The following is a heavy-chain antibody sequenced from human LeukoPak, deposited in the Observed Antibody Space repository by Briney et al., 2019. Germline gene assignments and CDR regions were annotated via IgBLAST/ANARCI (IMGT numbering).Heavy chain of an antibody. CDR1: GFTFSKYA. D-gene: IGHD5-24*01. CDR2: IWYDGSNK. CDR3: ASEEMATIRVALDY. J-gene: IGHJ4*02. V-gene: IGHV3-33*08. Sequence: GGSLRLSCATSGFTFSKYAIHWVRQAPGKGLEWVAVIWYDGSNKYYADSVKGRFTISRDNSKNTLYLQMNSLRAEDTAVYYCASEEMATIRVALDYWGQGTLVTVSS.